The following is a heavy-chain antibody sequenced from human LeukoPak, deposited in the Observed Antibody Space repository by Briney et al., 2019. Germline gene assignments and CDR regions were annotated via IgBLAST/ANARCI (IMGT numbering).Heavy chain of an antibody. D-gene: IGHD3-10*01. V-gene: IGHV3-23*01. CDR1: GFTFSSYA. J-gene: IGHJ6*02. CDR3: AKDHYGSATSETVYGMDV. CDR2: ISGSGGST. Sequence: GGSLRLSCAASGFTFSSYAMSWVRQAPGKGLEWVSAISGSGGSTYYADSVKGRFTISRDNSKNTLYLQMNSLRAEDTAVYYCAKDHYGSATSETVYGMDVWGQGTTVTVSS.